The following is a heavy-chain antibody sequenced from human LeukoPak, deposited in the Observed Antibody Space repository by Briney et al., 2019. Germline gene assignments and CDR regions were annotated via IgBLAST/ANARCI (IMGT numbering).Heavy chain of an antibody. CDR1: GFTFSTYA. V-gene: IGHV3-30*04. J-gene: IGHJ4*02. CDR2: ISYDGSDK. CDR3: ARSHSPRPGIAVAGYGGFFDY. D-gene: IGHD6-19*01. Sequence: GRSLRLSCAASGFTFSTYAMHWVRQAPGKGLEWVAVISYDGSDKFYADSVKGRFTISRDNSKNTLYLQMSSLRVEDTAVYYCARSHSPRPGIAVAGYGGFFDYWGQGTLVTVSS.